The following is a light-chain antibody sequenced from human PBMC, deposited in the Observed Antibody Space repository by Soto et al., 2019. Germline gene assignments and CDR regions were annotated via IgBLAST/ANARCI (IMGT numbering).Light chain of an antibody. Sequence: VMSLSPLYLPAPPGPPASISSRSCPSLVYSSENTYLYWFQQRPGQAPRRRIYKVSNRDSGIPDRFSGSGSGTDFTLKISRVEAEDVGVYFCMQDTHWPPTFGQGTKVDI. CDR1: PSLVYSSENTY. CDR2: KVS. J-gene: IGKJ1*01. CDR3: MQDTHWPPT. V-gene: IGKV2-30*01.